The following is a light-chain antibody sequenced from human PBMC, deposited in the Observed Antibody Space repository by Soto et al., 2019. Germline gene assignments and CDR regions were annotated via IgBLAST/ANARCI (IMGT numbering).Light chain of an antibody. CDR3: QQYGRSPPYT. Sequence: EVVLTQSPGTLSLSPRERATLSCRASQSVSNNYLAWYQQKRGQSPTLLIFGSTNRATGIPDRFSGSGSGTDLTLTISRLEPDDFAVYYCQQYGRSPPYTFGQGTNREIK. J-gene: IGKJ2*01. V-gene: IGKV3-20*01. CDR2: GST. CDR1: QSVSNNY.